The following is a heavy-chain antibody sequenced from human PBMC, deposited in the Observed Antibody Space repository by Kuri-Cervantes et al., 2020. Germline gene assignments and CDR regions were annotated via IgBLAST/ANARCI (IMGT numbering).Heavy chain of an antibody. Sequence: LRLSCAVSGGSISSGDYYWSWIRQPPGKGLEWIGYIYYSGSTYYNPSLQSRVTMSVDTSKNQFSLKLSSVTAADTAVYYCALKTYAFDIWGQGTMVTVSS. J-gene: IGHJ3*02. CDR3: ALKTYAFDI. CDR1: GGSISSGDYY. V-gene: IGHV4-30-4*01. CDR2: IYYSGST.